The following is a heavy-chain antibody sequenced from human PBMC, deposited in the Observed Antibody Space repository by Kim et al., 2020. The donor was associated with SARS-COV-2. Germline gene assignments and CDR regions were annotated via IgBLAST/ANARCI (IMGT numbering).Heavy chain of an antibody. Sequence: SVKVSCKASGGTFSSYAISWVRQAPGQGLEWMGRIIPILGIANYAQKFQGRVTITADKSTSTAYMELSSLRSEDTAVYYCAFYRKPYYYDSSGYYHDAFDIWGQGTMVTGSS. CDR2: IIPILGIA. CDR1: GGTFSSYA. V-gene: IGHV1-69*04. J-gene: IGHJ3*02. D-gene: IGHD3-22*01. CDR3: AFYRKPYYYDSSGYYHDAFDI.